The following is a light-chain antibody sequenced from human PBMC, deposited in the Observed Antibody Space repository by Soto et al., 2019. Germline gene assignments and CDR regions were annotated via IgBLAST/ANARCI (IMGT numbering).Light chain of an antibody. CDR2: YDD. V-gene: IGLV1-36*01. CDR1: SSNIGNNA. J-gene: IGLJ2*01. CDR3: AAWDDSLNAVV. Sequence: QSVLTQPPSVSEAPRQRVTISCSGSSSNIGNNAVNWYQQLPGKAPKLLIYYDDLLPSGVSDRFSGSKSGTSASLAISGLQSEDEADYYCAAWDDSLNAVVFGGGTNSPS.